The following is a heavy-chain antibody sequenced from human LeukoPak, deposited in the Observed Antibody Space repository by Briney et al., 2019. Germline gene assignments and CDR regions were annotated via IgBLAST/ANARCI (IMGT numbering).Heavy chain of an antibody. J-gene: IGHJ3*02. CDR2: IRYDGSNK. V-gene: IGHV3-30*02. CDR3: AKGPNYDILTGWRKTYNGFDI. Sequence: GGSLRLSCAASGFTFSSYGMHWVRQAPGKGLEWVAFIRYDGSNKYYADSVKGRFTISRDNSKNTLYLQMNSLRAEDTAVYYCAKGPNYDILTGWRKTYNGFDIWGQGTMVTVSS. D-gene: IGHD3-9*01. CDR1: GFTFSSYG.